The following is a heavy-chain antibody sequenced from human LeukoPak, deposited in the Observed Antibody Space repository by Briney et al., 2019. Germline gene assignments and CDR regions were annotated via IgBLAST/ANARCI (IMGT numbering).Heavy chain of an antibody. CDR3: VRDDSVQRYTTYSFDY. Sequence: PGGSLRLSCSASRFTFSSYPMHWVRQAPGKGLEFVSAINSNGVTTYYGDSVKGRFTISRDNSKNTLYLQMTSLRPEDTAVYYCVRDDSVQRYTTYSFDYWGQGTLVTVSS. J-gene: IGHJ4*02. CDR2: INSNGVTT. D-gene: IGHD3-16*01. CDR1: RFTFSSYP. V-gene: IGHV3-64D*09.